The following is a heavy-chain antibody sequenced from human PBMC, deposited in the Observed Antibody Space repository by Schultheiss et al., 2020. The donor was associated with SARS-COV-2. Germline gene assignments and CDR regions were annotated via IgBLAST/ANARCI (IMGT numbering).Heavy chain of an antibody. CDR1: GFTFSSYW. J-gene: IGHJ6*02. CDR3: ARGSVEYQLLYYYGMDV. V-gene: IGHV3-74*01. D-gene: IGHD2-2*01. Sequence: GGSLRLSCAASGFTFSSYWMHWVRQAPGKGLVWVSRINSDGSSTSYADSVKGRFTISRDNSKNTLYLQMNSLRAEDTAVYYCARGSVEYQLLYYYGMDVWGQGTTVTVSS. CDR2: INSDGSST.